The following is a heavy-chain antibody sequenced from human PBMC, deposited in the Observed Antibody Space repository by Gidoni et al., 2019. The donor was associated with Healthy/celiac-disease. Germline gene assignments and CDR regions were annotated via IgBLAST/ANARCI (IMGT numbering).Heavy chain of an antibody. V-gene: IGHV1-69*01. D-gene: IGHD3-16*02. CDR3: ARVMGRLGELSPPPGFDY. J-gene: IGHJ4*02. Sequence: QVQLVQSGAEVKKPGSSVKVSCKASGGTFSSYAISWVRQAPGQGLEWMGGIIPIFGTANYAQKFQGRVTITADESTSTAYMELSSLRSEDTAVYYCARVMGRLGELSPPPGFDYWGQGTLVTVSS. CDR1: GGTFSSYA. CDR2: IIPIFGTA.